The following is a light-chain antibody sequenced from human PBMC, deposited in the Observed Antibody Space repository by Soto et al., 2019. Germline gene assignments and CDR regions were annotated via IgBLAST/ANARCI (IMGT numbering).Light chain of an antibody. CDR2: AVS. CDR1: EGLVYGDGNTY. V-gene: IGKV2-30*01. CDR3: MQGTHWPFT. J-gene: IGKJ2*01. Sequence: DVVLTQSPLFLSATLGQPASISCRSSEGLVYGDGNTYLSWFQRRPGHAPRHLIYAVSDRDSGVPDRFSGSGSGTDFTLRISRVEAEDVGVYFCMQGTHWPFTFGQGTKLEIK.